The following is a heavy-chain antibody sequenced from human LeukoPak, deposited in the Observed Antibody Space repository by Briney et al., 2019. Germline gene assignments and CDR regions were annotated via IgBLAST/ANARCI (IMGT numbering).Heavy chain of an antibody. J-gene: IGHJ4*02. D-gene: IGHD3-22*01. V-gene: IGHV1-69*05. CDR2: IIPIFGTA. CDR3: ARDSQSSGYYYGLGY. CDR1: GGTFSSYA. Sequence: SVKVSCKASGGTFSSYAISWVRQAPGQGLEWMGRIIPIFGTANYAQKFQGRVTITTDEYTSTAYMELSSLRSEDTAVYYCARDSQSSGYYYGLGYWGQGTLVTVSS.